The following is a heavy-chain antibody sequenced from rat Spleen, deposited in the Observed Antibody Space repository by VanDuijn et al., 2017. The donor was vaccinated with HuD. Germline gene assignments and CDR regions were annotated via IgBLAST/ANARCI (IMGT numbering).Heavy chain of an antibody. V-gene: IGHV5-31*01. CDR3: ARHDYGSYGRFDY. J-gene: IGHJ2*01. CDR1: GFTFNNYW. Sequence: EVQLVESGGGLVQPGGPLKLSCAASGFTFNNYWMTWIRQAPGKGLEWVASITNAAGKVHYPDSVKGRFTISRDNAKNTLYLQMDSLRSEDTATYYCARHDYGSYGRFDYWGQGVMVTVSS. D-gene: IGHD1-3*01. CDR2: ITNAAGKV.